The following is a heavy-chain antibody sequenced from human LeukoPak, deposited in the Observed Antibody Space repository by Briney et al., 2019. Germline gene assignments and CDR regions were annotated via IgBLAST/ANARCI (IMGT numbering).Heavy chain of an antibody. J-gene: IGHJ4*02. Sequence: GGSLTLSCAVSGCTVSSNYMTWIRQAPGKGLEWVSVIYSGGSIYYADSVKGRFTISRDISKNTVDLQLNSLRAEDTAVYYCASGKETSMAQGYWGQGTLVTVSS. V-gene: IGHV3-53*01. CDR3: ASGKETSMAQGY. CDR1: GCTVSSNY. CDR2: IYSGGSI. D-gene: IGHD5-18*01.